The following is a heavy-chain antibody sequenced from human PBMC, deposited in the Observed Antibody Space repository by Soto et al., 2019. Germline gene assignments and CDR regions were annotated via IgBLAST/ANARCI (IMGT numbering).Heavy chain of an antibody. CDR3: ARGGGVGVAGSAAFDM. Sequence: QLHLVQSGAVVKKPGASVTVSCSASGYPVTAYYMHWVRQAPGRGLEWMGGINPATGAAKYTQTFQGRVTMPRETSPSTGFMELSGLTSEDTAVFYCARGGGVGVAGSAAFDMWGQGTLVTVSS. CDR2: INPATGAA. CDR1: GYPVTAYY. V-gene: IGHV1-2*02. D-gene: IGHD3-3*01. J-gene: IGHJ3*02.